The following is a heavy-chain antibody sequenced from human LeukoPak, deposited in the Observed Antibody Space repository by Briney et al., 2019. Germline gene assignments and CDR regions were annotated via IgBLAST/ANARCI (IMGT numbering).Heavy chain of an antibody. CDR3: ARASTSTLVTTYFQH. Sequence: SVKVSCKASGDTFSNYAISWVRQAPGQGLEWVGGIIPIFDTTKYAQKFQGRVIITADESTTAAYMEPSSLRSEDTAVYYCARASTSTLVTTYFQHWGQGTLVTVSS. J-gene: IGHJ1*01. CDR2: IIPIFDTT. D-gene: IGHD1-1*01. V-gene: IGHV1-69*01. CDR1: GDTFSNYA.